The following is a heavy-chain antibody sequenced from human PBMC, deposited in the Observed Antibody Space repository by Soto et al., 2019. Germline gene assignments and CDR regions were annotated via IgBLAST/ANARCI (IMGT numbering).Heavy chain of an antibody. V-gene: IGHV4-30-4*01. CDR1: GGSFDYY. J-gene: IGHJ5*02. CDR2: IYYSGST. Sequence: QVQLLESGPGLVNPSQTLSLTCTVSGGSFDYYWSWIRQPPGKGLELIGYIYYSGSTYYNPSLKSRVTMSIDTSKNQFSLTLSSVTAADTAVYYCARGAVEMTTHYAAWGQGTLVTVSS. D-gene: IGHD4-17*01. CDR3: ARGAVEMTTHYAA.